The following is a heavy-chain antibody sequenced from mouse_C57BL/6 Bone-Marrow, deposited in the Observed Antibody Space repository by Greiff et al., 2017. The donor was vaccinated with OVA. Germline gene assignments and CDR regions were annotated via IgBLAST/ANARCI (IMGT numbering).Heavy chain of an antibody. CDR2: FHPYNDDT. V-gene: IGHV1-47*01. CDR3: ARGLYYYARGYFDY. J-gene: IGHJ2*01. CDR1: GYTFTTYP. D-gene: IGHD1-1*01. Sequence: VQLQQSGAELVKPGASAKMSCKASGYTFTTYPIEWMKQNHGKSLEWIGNFHPYNDDTKYNEKFKGKATLTVEKSSSTVYLELSRLTSDDSAVYYCARGLYYYARGYFDYWGQGTTLTVSS.